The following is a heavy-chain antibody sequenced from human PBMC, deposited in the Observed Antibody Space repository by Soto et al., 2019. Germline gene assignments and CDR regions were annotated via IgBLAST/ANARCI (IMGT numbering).Heavy chain of an antibody. CDR1: GFTFSSYG. J-gene: IGHJ4*02. CDR2: ISYDGSNK. Sequence: QVQLVESGGGVVQPGRSLRLSCAASGFTFSSYGMHWVRQAPGKGLEWVAVISYDGSNKYYADSVKGRFTISRHNSKNTLYLQMNSPRAEDTAVYYCAKSGTRGSSGWYDYWGQGTLVTVSS. D-gene: IGHD6-19*01. CDR3: AKSGTRGSSGWYDY. V-gene: IGHV3-30*18.